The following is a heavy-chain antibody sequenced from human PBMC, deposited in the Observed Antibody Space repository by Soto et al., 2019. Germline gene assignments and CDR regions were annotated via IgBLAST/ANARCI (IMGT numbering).Heavy chain of an antibody. CDR2: IYHSGST. J-gene: IGHJ6*02. Sequence: QLQLQESGSGLVKPSQTLSLTCAVSGGSISSGGYSWSWIRQPPGKGLEWIGYIYHSGSTYYNPSLKSRVTISVDRSKNQFSLELSSVTAADTAVDYWARGRPPPLIGMYVWGQGTPVTVSS. V-gene: IGHV4-30-2*01. CDR1: GGSISSGGYS. CDR3: ARGRPPPLIGMYV.